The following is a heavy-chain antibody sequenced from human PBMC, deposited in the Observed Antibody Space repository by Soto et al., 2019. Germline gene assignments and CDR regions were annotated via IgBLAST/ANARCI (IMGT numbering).Heavy chain of an antibody. Sequence: PGGSLRLSCAASGFPFRSYAMSWVRQAPGKGLEYVSAISSNGGSTYYADSVKGRFTISRDNSKNTLYLQMNSLRADDTAVYYCASRSSGWFFDYWGQGTLVTVSS. D-gene: IGHD6-19*01. V-gene: IGHV3-64*04. J-gene: IGHJ4*02. CDR3: ASRSSGWFFDY. CDR1: GFPFRSYA. CDR2: ISSNGGST.